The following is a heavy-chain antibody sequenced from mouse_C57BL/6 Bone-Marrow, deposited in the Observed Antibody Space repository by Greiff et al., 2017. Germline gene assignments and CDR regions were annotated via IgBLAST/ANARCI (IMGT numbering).Heavy chain of an antibody. J-gene: IGHJ4*01. Sequence: VQLQQSGAELVRPGTSVKMSCKASGYTFTNYWIGWAKQRPGHGLEWIGDIYPGGGYTNYNEKFKGKATLTADKSSSTAYMQFSSLTSEDSAIYYCASSGTTVVPYYYAMDYWGQGTSVTVSS. V-gene: IGHV1-63*01. CDR1: GYTFTNYW. CDR3: ASSGTTVVPYYYAMDY. D-gene: IGHD1-1*01. CDR2: IYPGGGYT.